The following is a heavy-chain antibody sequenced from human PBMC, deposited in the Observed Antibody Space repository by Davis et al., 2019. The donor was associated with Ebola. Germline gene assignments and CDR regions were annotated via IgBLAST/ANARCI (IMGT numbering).Heavy chain of an antibody. V-gene: IGHV3-30-3*01. J-gene: IGHJ3*02. CDR3: ARDGVVPAAMRAFDI. CDR2: ISYDGSNK. D-gene: IGHD2-2*01. CDR1: GFTFSSYA. Sequence: GESLKISCAASGFTFSSYAMHWVRQAPGKGLEWVAVISYDGSNKYYADSVKGRFTISRDNSKNTLYLQMNSLRAEDTAVYYCARDGVVPAAMRAFDIWGQGTMVTVSS.